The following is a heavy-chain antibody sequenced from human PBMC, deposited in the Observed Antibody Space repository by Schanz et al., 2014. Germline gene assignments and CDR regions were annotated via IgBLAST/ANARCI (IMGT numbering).Heavy chain of an antibody. CDR1: GFGFSSYS. J-gene: IGHJ3*02. CDR2: ISGGGGTT. CDR3: AKGRFGELSAFDI. Sequence: EVQLVESGGGLIQPGGSLRLSCAASGFGFSSYSMDWVRQAPGKGLEWVSAISGGGGTTYYADSVRGRFTMSRDNSKNTLYLQMNSLRAEDTAVYYCAKGRFGELSAFDIWGQGTMVTVSS. D-gene: IGHD3-10*01. V-gene: IGHV3-23*04.